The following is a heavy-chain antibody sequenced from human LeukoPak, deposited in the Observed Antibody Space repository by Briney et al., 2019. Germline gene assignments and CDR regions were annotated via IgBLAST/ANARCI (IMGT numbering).Heavy chain of an antibody. V-gene: IGHV3-23*01. CDR2: ISGSGGST. CDR1: GFTFSNYA. D-gene: IGHD6-19*01. J-gene: IGHJ4*02. Sequence: GGSLRLSCAASGFTFSNYAMNWVRQAPGKGLGWVSAISGSGGSTYYADSVKGRFTISRDNSKNTLYLQMNSLRAEDTAVYYCARGMTGSSGTFDYWGQGTLVTVSS. CDR3: ARGMTGSSGTFDY.